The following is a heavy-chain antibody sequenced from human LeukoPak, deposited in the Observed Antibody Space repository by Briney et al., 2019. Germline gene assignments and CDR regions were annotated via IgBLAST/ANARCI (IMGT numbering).Heavy chain of an antibody. V-gene: IGHV3-21*01. CDR2: ISSSRSYI. CDR1: GFTFSSYS. J-gene: IGHJ4*02. D-gene: IGHD3-22*01. CDR3: ASDLLNYYDSSGYFGVDY. Sequence: GGSLRLSCAASGFTFSSYSMNWVRQAPGKGLEWVSSISSSRSYIYNADSVKGRFTISRDNAKNSLYLQMNSLRAEDTAVYYCASDLLNYYDSSGYFGVDYWGQGTLVTVSS.